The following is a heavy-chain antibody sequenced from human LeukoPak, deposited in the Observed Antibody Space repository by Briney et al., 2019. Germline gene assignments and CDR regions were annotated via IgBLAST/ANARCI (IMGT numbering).Heavy chain of an antibody. Sequence: GGSLRLSCVASGFTFSTYWMHWVRQAPGKGLVWVSRIKSDGSSTNYADSVKGRFTISRDNSKNTLYLQMNSLRAEDTAVYYCAKSGLETSYGYEYFDYWGQGTLVTVSS. CDR2: IKSDGSST. CDR3: AKSGLETSYGYEYFDY. CDR1: GFTFSTYW. V-gene: IGHV3-74*01. J-gene: IGHJ4*02. D-gene: IGHD2-15*01.